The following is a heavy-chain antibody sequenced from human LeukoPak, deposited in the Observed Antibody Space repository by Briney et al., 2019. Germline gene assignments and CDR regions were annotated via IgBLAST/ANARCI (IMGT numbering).Heavy chain of an antibody. CDR1: VGSISNGCYY. V-gene: IGHV4-31*02. Sequence: SQTLSLTCTVSVGSISNGCYYWSWIRQLPGKGLEWIGYIYYNGHTYYNPSLKSRVVISVDTSKNQFSLKLSSVTAADTAVYYCASYASGTYRFDPWGQGTLVTVSS. D-gene: IGHD3-10*01. CDR2: IYYNGHT. CDR3: ASYASGTYRFDP. J-gene: IGHJ5*02.